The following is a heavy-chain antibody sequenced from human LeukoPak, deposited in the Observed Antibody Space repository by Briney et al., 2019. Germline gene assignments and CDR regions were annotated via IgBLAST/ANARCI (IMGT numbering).Heavy chain of an antibody. Sequence: SETLSLTCTVSGGSISSYYWSWIRQPPGKGLEWVGYIYYSGSTNYNPSLKSRVTISVDTSKNQFSLKLSSVTAADTAVYYCARARPSIAAADYWGQGTLVTVSS. CDR3: ARARPSIAAADY. CDR1: GGSISSYY. V-gene: IGHV4-59*01. J-gene: IGHJ4*02. CDR2: IYYSGST. D-gene: IGHD6-6*01.